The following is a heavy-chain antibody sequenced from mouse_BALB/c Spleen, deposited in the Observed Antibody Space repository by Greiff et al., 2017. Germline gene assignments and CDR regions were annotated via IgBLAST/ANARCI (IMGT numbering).Heavy chain of an antibody. Sequence: EVQVVESGGDLVKPGGSLKLSCAASGFTFSSYGMSWVRQTPDKRLEWVATISSGGSYTYYPDSVKGRFTISRDNAKNTLYLQMSSLKSEDTAMYYCARHGTTATHYFDYWGQGTTLTVSS. CDR2: ISSGGSYT. CDR3: ARHGTTATHYFDY. D-gene: IGHD1-2*01. J-gene: IGHJ2*01. V-gene: IGHV5-6*01. CDR1: GFTFSSYG.